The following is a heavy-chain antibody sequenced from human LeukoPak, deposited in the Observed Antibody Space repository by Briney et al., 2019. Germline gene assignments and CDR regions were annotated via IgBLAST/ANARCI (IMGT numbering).Heavy chain of an antibody. V-gene: IGHV1-2*02. D-gene: IGHD3/OR15-3a*01. CDR2: INPSSSGT. CDR1: GYTFTVHY. J-gene: IGHJ4*02. Sequence: ASVTVSFKASGYTFTVHYVHWLRQAPGQGLEWMGWINPSSSGTNYAQKFQDRGTLIRSTSINTAYLELSRLSSDDTAIYYSARVDSGTAYLRYDYWGQGTLVTVSS. CDR3: ARVDSGTAYLRYDY.